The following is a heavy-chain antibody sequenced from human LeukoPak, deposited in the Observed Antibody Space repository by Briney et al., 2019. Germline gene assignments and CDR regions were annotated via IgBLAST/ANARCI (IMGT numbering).Heavy chain of an antibody. V-gene: IGHV4-4*07. J-gene: IGHJ3*02. CDR2: IYTSGST. CDR1: GGSISSYY. Sequence: TASETLPLTCTVSGGSISSYYWSWIRQPAGKGLEWIGRIYTSGSTNYNPSLKSRVTISVDTSKKQFSLKLSSVTAADTAFYYCARYIVSYPHDAFDIWGQGTMVTVSS. CDR3: ARYIVSYPHDAFDI. D-gene: IGHD1-26*01.